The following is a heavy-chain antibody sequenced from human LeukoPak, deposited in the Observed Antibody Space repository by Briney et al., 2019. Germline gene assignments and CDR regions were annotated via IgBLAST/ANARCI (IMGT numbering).Heavy chain of an antibody. CDR3: ARDGYSSSSPFFDY. D-gene: IGHD6-6*01. Sequence: ASVKVSCKASGYTFTGYYMHWVRQAPGQGLEWMGWINPNSGGTNYAQKFQGRVTMTRDTSISTAYMELSRLRSDGTAVYYCARDGYSSSSPFFDYWGQGTLVTVSS. CDR2: INPNSGGT. J-gene: IGHJ4*02. CDR1: GYTFTGYY. V-gene: IGHV1-2*02.